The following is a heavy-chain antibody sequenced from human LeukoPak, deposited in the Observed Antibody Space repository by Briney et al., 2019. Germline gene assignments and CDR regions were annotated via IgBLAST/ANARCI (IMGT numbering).Heavy chain of an antibody. V-gene: IGHV3-48*03. J-gene: IGHJ4*02. Sequence: GESLKISCAASGFTFSGYEMNWVRQVPGKGLEWVSHISTSGVTIHYSDSVKGRFTSSRDNAKKSLYLQMNSLRVEDTAVYYCARGGVAGHTVFDYWGPGTLVTVSS. CDR2: ISTSGVTI. CDR3: ARGGVAGHTVFDY. D-gene: IGHD2-15*01. CDR1: GFTFSGYE.